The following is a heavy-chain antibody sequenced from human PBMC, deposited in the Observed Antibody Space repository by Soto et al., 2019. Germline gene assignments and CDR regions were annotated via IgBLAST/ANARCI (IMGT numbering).Heavy chain of an antibody. D-gene: IGHD4-17*01. V-gene: IGHV1-18*01. CDR2: ISAYNGNT. Sequence: QVQLVQSGAEVKKPGASVKVSCKASGYTFTSYGISWVRQAPGQGLEWMGWISAYNGNTNYAQKLQGRVTMTTDTSTSPGYMELRSLSANDTAVYCCARGLHDYGDYYFDYWGQGTLVTVSS. J-gene: IGHJ4*02. CDR3: ARGLHDYGDYYFDY. CDR1: GYTFTSYG.